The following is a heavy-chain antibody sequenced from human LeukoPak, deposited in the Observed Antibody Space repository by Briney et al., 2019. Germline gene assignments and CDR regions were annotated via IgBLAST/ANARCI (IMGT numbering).Heavy chain of an antibody. CDR3: AKTKDYYDSSGYYHYFDY. CDR1: GGSISSSNW. CDR2: IHHSGST. J-gene: IGHJ4*02. D-gene: IGHD3-22*01. Sequence: SETLSLTCAVSGGSISSSNWWSWVRQSPGKGLEWIGEIHHSGSTNYNPSLKSRVTISVDKSKNQFSLKLSSVTAADTAVYYCAKTKDYYDSSGYYHYFDYWGQGTLVTVSS. V-gene: IGHV4-4*02.